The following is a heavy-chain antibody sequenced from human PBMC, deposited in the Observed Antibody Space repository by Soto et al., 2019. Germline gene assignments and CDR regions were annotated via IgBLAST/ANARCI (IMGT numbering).Heavy chain of an antibody. D-gene: IGHD2-15*01. CDR3: ARGVVVVAATHRYWFDP. Sequence: SETLSLTCAVYGGSFSGYYWSWIRQPPGKGLEWIGEINHSGSTNYNPSLKSRVTISVDTSKNQFSLKLSSVTAADTAVYYCARGVVVVAATHRYWFDPWGKGTLVTVSS. CDR1: GGSFSGYY. J-gene: IGHJ5*02. CDR2: INHSGST. V-gene: IGHV4-34*01.